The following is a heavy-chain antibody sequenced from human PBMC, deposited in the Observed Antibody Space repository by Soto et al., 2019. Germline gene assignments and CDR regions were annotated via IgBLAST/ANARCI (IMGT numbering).Heavy chain of an antibody. D-gene: IGHD3-9*01. Sequence: PGESLKISCKGSGYSFTSYWIGWVRQMPGKGLEWMGIIYPGDSDTRYSPSFQGQVTISADKSISTAYLQWSSLKASDTAMYYCATDILTGYYKAPTHAFEFWGQGTMVIVS. CDR1: GYSFTSYW. V-gene: IGHV5-51*01. CDR3: ATDILTGYYKAPTHAFEF. J-gene: IGHJ3*01. CDR2: IYPGDSDT.